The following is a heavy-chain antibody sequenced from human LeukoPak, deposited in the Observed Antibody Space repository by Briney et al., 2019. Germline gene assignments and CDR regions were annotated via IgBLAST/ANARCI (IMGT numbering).Heavy chain of an antibody. J-gene: IGHJ3*02. CDR1: GFTFSSYW. V-gene: IGHV3-7*01. CDR3: ARAVAGTLFAFDI. Sequence: GGSLRLSCAASGFTFSSYWMSWVRQAPGKGLEWVANIKQDGSEKYYVDSAKGRFTISRDNAKNSLYLQMNSLRAEDTAVYYCARAVAGTLFAFDIWGQGTMVTVSS. CDR2: IKQDGSEK. D-gene: IGHD6-19*01.